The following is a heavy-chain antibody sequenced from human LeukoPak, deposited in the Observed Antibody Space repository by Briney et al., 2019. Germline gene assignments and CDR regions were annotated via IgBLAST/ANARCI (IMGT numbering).Heavy chain of an antibody. V-gene: IGHV4-39*07. D-gene: IGHD3-3*01. J-gene: IGHJ6*03. CDR3: ARDGRSFPSDFWSGYSMDV. CDR2: IYYSGST. CDR1: GGSISSYY. Sequence: SETLSLTCTVSGGSISSYYWGWIRQPPGKGLEWIGSIYYSGSTYYNPSLKSRVTISVDTSKNQFSLKLSSVTAADTAVYYCARDGRSFPSDFWSGYSMDVWGKGTTVTVSS.